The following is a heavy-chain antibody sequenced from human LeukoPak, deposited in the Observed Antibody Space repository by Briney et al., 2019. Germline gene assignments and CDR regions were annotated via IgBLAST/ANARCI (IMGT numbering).Heavy chain of an antibody. Sequence: GGSLRLSCAASGFTFSSYAMSWVRQAPGKGLEWVSAISGGGGNTYYADSVKGRFTMSRDNSKSTLYLEMNSLRAEDTAIYYCAKGEGGFCSSTSCSTFFDYWGQGTLVTVSS. CDR1: GFTFSSYA. D-gene: IGHD2-2*01. CDR3: AKGEGGFCSSTSCSTFFDY. CDR2: ISGGGGNT. V-gene: IGHV3-23*01. J-gene: IGHJ4*02.